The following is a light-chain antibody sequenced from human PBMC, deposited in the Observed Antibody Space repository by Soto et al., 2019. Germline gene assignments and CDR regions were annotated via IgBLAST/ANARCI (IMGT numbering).Light chain of an antibody. Sequence: DIQMPQSPSSVSASVGDRVAITCRASQAINNWLAWYQQKPGKAPKALIYAASSLQSGVPSRFSGSGSEAEFTLTISSLQPEDFAAYYCQQTNSCPITFGQGTRLEIK. CDR2: AAS. J-gene: IGKJ5*01. V-gene: IGKV1-12*01. CDR3: QQTNSCPIT. CDR1: QAINNW.